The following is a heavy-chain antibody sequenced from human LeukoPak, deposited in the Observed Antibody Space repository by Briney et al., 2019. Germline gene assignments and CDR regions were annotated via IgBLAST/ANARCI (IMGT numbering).Heavy chain of an antibody. Sequence: RTGGSLRLSCTASGFTFSTYAMTWVRQAPGKGLDWVSGIGASGADTYYADSAKGRFTVSRDNSKNTLYLQMSSLRADDTAVYFCAKRPRDSSGYYLGAFDGWGQGTTVTASS. CDR3: AKRPRDSSGYYLGAFDG. J-gene: IGHJ3*01. CDR2: IGASGADT. V-gene: IGHV3-23*01. D-gene: IGHD3-22*01. CDR1: GFTFSTYA.